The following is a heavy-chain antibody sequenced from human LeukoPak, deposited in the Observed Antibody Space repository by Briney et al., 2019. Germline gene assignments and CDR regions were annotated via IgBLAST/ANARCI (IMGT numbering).Heavy chain of an antibody. J-gene: IGHJ4*02. V-gene: IGHV1-3*01. D-gene: IGHD5-24*01. CDR3: ARGRWSATTASYYLDF. CDR1: GYTFTDYA. Sequence: ASVKVSCKASGYTFTDYAVNWMRHAPGERLEWMGWVNAGNGNTRYSQRFQGRVTITRDTSASTAYMELSSLTSEDTAVYYCARGRWSATTASYYLDFWGQGTLVTVSS. CDR2: VNAGNGNT.